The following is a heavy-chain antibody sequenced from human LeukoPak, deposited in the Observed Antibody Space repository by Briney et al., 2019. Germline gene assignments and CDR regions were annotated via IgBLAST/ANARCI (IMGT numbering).Heavy chain of an antibody. J-gene: IGHJ4*02. D-gene: IGHD5-24*01. Sequence: ASVKVSCKASGYTFTNYAMHWVRQAPGQGLDLIGWISPGGCRNYPQGFQGMGAITCDTSLTTACMVLSWVTSDDTAVFYCVRDRYGDGFAHFDYWGQGALVTVSS. CDR1: GYTFTNYA. CDR3: VRDRYGDGFAHFDY. CDR2: ISPGGCR. V-gene: IGHV1-2*02.